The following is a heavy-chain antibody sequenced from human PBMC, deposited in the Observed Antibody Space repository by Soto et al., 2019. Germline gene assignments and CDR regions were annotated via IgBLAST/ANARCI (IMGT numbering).Heavy chain of an antibody. V-gene: IGHV3-48*01. J-gene: IGHJ5*02. CDR1: GFTFSSYS. CDR2: ISSSSSTI. CDR3: ARDSRIAARGNWFDP. D-gene: IGHD6-6*01. Sequence: SGGSLRLSCAASGFTFSSYSMNWVRQAPGKGLEWVSYISSSSSTIYYADSVKGRFTISRDNAKNSLYLQMNSLRAEDTAVYYCARDSRIAARGNWFDPWGQGTLVTVSS.